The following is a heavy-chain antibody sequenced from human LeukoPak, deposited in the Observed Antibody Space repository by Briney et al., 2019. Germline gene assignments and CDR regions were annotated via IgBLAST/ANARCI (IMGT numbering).Heavy chain of an antibody. V-gene: IGHV1-8*01. CDR3: ARGGIAARPRRRMSGFDY. J-gene: IGHJ4*02. Sequence: ASVKVSCKASGYTFTSYDMNWVRQATGQGREWMGWMNPHSGNTGYAQKFQGRDTTTRNTSLSTAYRELGSLRSEDTAVYYWARGGIAARPRRRMSGFDYWGQGTLVTVSS. D-gene: IGHD6-6*01. CDR1: GYTFTSYD. CDR2: MNPHSGNT.